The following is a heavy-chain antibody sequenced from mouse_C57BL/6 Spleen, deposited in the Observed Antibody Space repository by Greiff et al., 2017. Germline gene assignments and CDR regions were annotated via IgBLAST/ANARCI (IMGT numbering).Heavy chain of an antibody. D-gene: IGHD1-1*01. V-gene: IGHV1-54*01. CDR2: INPGSGGT. CDR1: GYAFTNYL. J-gene: IGHJ4*01. Sequence: VQLQQSGAELVRPGTSVKVSCKASGYAFTNYLIEWVKQRPGQGLEWIGVINPGSGGTNYNEKFKGKATLTADKSSSTAYMQLSSLTSEDSAVYFCARGHYYGSSSYAMDYWGQGTSVTVSS. CDR3: ARGHYYGSSSYAMDY.